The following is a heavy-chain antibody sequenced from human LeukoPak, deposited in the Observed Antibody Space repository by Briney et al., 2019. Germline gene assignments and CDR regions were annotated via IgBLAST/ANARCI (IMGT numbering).Heavy chain of an antibody. Sequence: PSETLSLTCSVSGGSISSSSYYWGWLRQPPGKGREWIANIYYSGRTYYHPSLNSRVTISVDTSKNQFSLKLSSVTAADTAVYYCARGGYCSGGSCYVLNWFDPWGQGTLVTVSS. J-gene: IGHJ5*02. CDR1: GGSISSSSYY. CDR2: IYYSGRT. D-gene: IGHD2-15*01. CDR3: ARGGYCSGGSCYVLNWFDP. V-gene: IGHV4-39*07.